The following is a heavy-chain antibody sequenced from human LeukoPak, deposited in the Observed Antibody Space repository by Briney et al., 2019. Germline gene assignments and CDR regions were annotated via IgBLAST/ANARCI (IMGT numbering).Heavy chain of an antibody. J-gene: IGHJ4*02. CDR3: AKTSYYYDSSGSDFGY. CDR1: GFTFSSYG. Sequence: GGSLRLSCAASGFTFSSYGMHWVRQAPGKGLEWVAFIRYDGSNKYYADSVKGRFTISRDNSKNTLYLQMNSLRAEDTAVYYCAKTSYYYDSSGSDFGYWGQGTLVTVSS. V-gene: IGHV3-30*02. CDR2: IRYDGSNK. D-gene: IGHD3-22*01.